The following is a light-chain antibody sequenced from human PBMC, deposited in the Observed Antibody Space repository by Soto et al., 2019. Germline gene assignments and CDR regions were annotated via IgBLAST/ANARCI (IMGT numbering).Light chain of an antibody. CDR1: SSDIGDHNS. J-gene: IGLJ2*01. V-gene: IGLV2-14*03. CDR2: AVS. CDR3: SSYTTSTTVI. Sequence: QSALTQPASVSGSPGQSITISCTGTSSDIGDHNSVSWYLQQPGKAPKLMIYAVSNRPSGVSNRFSGSKSGNTASLTISGLQAEYEADYYCSSYTTSTTVIFGGGTKVTVL.